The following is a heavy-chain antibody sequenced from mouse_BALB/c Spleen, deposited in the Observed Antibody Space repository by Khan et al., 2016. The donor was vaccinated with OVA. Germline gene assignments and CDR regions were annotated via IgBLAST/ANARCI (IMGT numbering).Heavy chain of an antibody. CDR1: GYAFSSYW. J-gene: IGHJ1*01. CDR3: ASAYGYWFFDV. V-gene: IGHV1-80*01. D-gene: IGHD1-1*01. Sequence: QVQLQQSGAELVRPGSSVKISCKASGYAFSSYWMNWVKQRPGQGLEWIGQIYPGDGDTNDNGKFEGKATLTADKSSSTAYMQLSSLTSEDSAVYFCASAYGYWFFDVWGAGTTVTVSS. CDR2: IYPGDGDT.